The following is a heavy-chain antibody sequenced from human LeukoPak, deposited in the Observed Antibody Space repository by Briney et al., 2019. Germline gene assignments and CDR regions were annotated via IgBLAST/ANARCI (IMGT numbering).Heavy chain of an antibody. CDR2: IYYTGSA. J-gene: IGHJ4*02. Sequence: PSETLSLTCTVSGGSISSPNHYWGWIRQPPGKGLEWIAKIYYTGSAPYNPSLRSRATISVDTSKNQFSLKLTSVTAADTAVYYCARLSSVTYCFDSYCSRGGYDYWGQGTLVTVSS. CDR3: ARLSSVTYCFDSYCSRGGYDY. CDR1: GGSISSPNHY. D-gene: IGHD3-10*01. V-gene: IGHV4-39*01.